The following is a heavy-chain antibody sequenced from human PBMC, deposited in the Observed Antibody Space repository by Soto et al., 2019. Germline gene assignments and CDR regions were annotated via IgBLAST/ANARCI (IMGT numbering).Heavy chain of an antibody. Sequence: QVQLVQSGAEVKTPGASVKVSCKASGYTFTSYGISWVRQAPGQGLEWMAWISGYNANTHYVQKLQGRLTITIDTPASRADVELRSLRPGDTGGVYCASYGRERFRGSSCWGYFDYWGQGTLVTVSS. CDR1: GYTFTSYG. D-gene: IGHD3-22*01. CDR2: ISGYNANT. J-gene: IGHJ4*02. V-gene: IGHV1-18*01. CDR3: ASYGRERFRGSSCWGYFDY.